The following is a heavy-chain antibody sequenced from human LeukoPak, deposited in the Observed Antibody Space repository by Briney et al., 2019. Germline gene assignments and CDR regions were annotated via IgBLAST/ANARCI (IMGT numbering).Heavy chain of an antibody. D-gene: IGHD6-19*01. CDR3: ARVPLAGGGE. Sequence: GGSLRLSCEASGLAFRNFAMSWDRQAPGKGLEWVSSISSSSSYIYYADSVKGRFTISRDNAKNSLYLQMNSLRAEDTAVYYCARVPLAGGGEWGQGTLVTVSS. V-gene: IGHV3-21*01. J-gene: IGHJ4*02. CDR2: ISSSSSYI. CDR1: GLAFRNFA.